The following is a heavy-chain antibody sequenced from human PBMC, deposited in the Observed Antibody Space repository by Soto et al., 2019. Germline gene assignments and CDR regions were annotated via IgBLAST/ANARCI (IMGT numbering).Heavy chain of an antibody. CDR2: VAHDGRNT. J-gene: IGHJ4*02. V-gene: IGHV3-30*18. CDR3: AKGGRQWLVTSYFNY. CDR1: GFTFSDYA. D-gene: IGHD6-19*01. Sequence: VQLVESGGGVVQPGRSLRLSCAASGFTFSDYAMHWVRQAPGKGLEWVAVVAHDGRNTHYADSVKGRFTISRDSSKNTVTLEMTSLRAEDTAVYYCAKGGRQWLVTSYFNYWGQGALVTVSS.